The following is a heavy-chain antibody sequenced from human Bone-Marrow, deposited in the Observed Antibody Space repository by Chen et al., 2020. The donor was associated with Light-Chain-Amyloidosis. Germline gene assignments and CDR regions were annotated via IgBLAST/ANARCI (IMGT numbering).Heavy chain of an antibody. Sequence: EVQLVESGGDLVQPGGSLRRSCAASGFTFSTYWMHWVRQAPGKGLVWVARMNSAGSGTSYADSVKGRFIISRDNAKNTLYLQMNSLRPEDTAVYYCAKAGSYRFDSWGQGTLVTVSS. D-gene: IGHD1-26*01. V-gene: IGHV3-74*01. CDR1: GFTFSTYW. CDR2: MNSAGSGT. J-gene: IGHJ4*02. CDR3: AKAGSYRFDS.